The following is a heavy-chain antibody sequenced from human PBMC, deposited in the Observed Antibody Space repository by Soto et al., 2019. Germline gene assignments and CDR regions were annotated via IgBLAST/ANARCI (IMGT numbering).Heavy chain of an antibody. CDR2: TYYRSKWYN. V-gene: IGHV6-1*01. Sequence: SQTLSLTCAISGDSVSSNSAAWNWIRQSPSRGLEWLGRTYYRSKWYNDYAVSVKSRITINPDTSKNQFSLQLNSVTPEDTAVYYCARDLFGVVTISYYYYMDVWGKGTTVTVSS. CDR1: GDSVSSNSAA. J-gene: IGHJ6*03. CDR3: ARDLFGVVTISYYYYMDV. D-gene: IGHD3-3*01.